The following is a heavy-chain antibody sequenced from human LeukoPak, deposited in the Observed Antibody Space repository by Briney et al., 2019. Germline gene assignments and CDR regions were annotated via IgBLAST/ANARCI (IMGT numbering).Heavy chain of an antibody. Sequence: PGRFLRLSCAASGFTFSSSGMHWVRQAPGKGLEWVAVISYDGRNKYYADSVKGRFTFSRDNSKNTLYLQMNSLRAEDTAVYYCAKEYCSNSVCHSLDYWGQGTLVTVSS. V-gene: IGHV3-30*18. CDR3: AKEYCSNSVCHSLDY. D-gene: IGHD2-8*01. J-gene: IGHJ4*02. CDR1: GFTFSSSG. CDR2: ISYDGRNK.